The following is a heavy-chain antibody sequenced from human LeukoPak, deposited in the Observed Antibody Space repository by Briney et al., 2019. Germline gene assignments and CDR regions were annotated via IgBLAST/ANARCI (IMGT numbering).Heavy chain of an antibody. Sequence: PSETLSLTCTVSGGSISSYYWSWIRQPPGKGLGWIGYIYYSGSTNYNPSLKSRVTISVDTSKNQFSLKLSSVTAADTAVYYCARGRNRGVVDYWGQGTLVTVSS. CDR2: IYYSGST. CDR1: GGSISSYY. V-gene: IGHV4-59*01. J-gene: IGHJ4*02. CDR3: ARGRNRGVVDY. D-gene: IGHD3-16*01.